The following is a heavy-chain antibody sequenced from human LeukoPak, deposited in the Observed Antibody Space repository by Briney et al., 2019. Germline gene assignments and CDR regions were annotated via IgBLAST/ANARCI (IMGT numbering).Heavy chain of an antibody. D-gene: IGHD4-17*01. CDR2: ISRDGSST. J-gene: IGHJ4*02. Sequence: GGSLRLSCAASGFTFSNYWMHWVRQAPGKGPVWVSRISRDGSSTTYADSVKGRFTISRDNAKNTLYLQMNSLRAEDTAVYYCTGGKNGDLGWGQGTLVTVSS. CDR1: GFTFSNYW. V-gene: IGHV3-74*01. CDR3: TGGKNGDLG.